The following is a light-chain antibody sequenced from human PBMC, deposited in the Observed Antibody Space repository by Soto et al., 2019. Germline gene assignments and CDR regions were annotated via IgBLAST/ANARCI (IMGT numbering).Light chain of an antibody. CDR1: QRVSSSY. V-gene: IGKV3D-20*01. Sequence: EIVLTQSPATLSLSPGERATLSCGASQRVSSSYLAWYQQKPGLAPRLLIYDASNRATGVPDRFSGSGSGTDFTLTISRLEPEDFAVYYCQQYGSSPYTFGQGTKLEIK. CDR2: DAS. CDR3: QQYGSSPYT. J-gene: IGKJ2*01.